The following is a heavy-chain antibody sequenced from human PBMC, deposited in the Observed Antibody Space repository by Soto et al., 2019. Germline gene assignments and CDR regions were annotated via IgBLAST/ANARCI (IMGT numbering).Heavy chain of an antibody. Sequence: QVQLQQWGAGLLKPSETLSLTCAVYGGSFSAYYWTWIRQPPGKGLEWIGEITHDGNINYNPSLKSRVTRSVDTSKNQFSLRFGFVTAADTAVYFWGRGQDRSKGGDYWGQGTLVTVSS. D-gene: IGHD3-22*01. CDR2: ITHDGNI. J-gene: IGHJ4*02. CDR1: GGSFSAYY. V-gene: IGHV4-34*01. CDR3: GRGQDRSKGGDY.